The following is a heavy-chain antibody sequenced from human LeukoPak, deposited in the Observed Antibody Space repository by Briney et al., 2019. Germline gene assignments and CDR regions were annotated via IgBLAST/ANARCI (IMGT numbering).Heavy chain of an antibody. J-gene: IGHJ4*02. V-gene: IGHV3-9*01. CDR1: GFTFDDYG. D-gene: IGHD6-13*01. CDR3: AKERYAAAGSFDY. Sequence: GRSLRLSCAASGFTFDDYGMHWVRQAPGKGLEWVSGISWNSGSIGYADSVKGRFTISRDNARNSLYLQVNSLRPEDTALYYCAKERYAAAGSFDYWGQGTLVTVSS. CDR2: ISWNSGSI.